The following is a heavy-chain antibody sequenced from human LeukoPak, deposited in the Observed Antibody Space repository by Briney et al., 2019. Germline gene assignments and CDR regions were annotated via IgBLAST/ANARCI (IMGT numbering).Heavy chain of an antibody. CDR3: ARVRYYYDSSGSSAFDI. Sequence: SETLSLTCTVSGDSISTSDYYWGWIRQPPGKGLEWIGSIYDSGSTYYKPSLMSRVTILVDTSKNQFSLKLTSVTAADTAVYYCARVRYYYDSSGSSAFDIWGQGTMVTVSS. J-gene: IGHJ3*02. D-gene: IGHD3-22*01. CDR1: GDSISTSDYY. CDR2: IYDSGST. V-gene: IGHV4-39*01.